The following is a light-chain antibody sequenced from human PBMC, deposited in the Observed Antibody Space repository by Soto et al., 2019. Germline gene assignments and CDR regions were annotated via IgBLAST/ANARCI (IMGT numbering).Light chain of an antibody. CDR1: QGITNW. Sequence: DIQMTQSPSSVSASVGDRVTITCRASQGITNWLAWYQQKPGKAPNLLIFAASSLQGAVPSRFSGGGSGTYFTLTIGGLQPEDSATYYCQQANSFPLSFGGGTKVDIK. V-gene: IGKV1-12*01. CDR2: AAS. J-gene: IGKJ4*01. CDR3: QQANSFPLS.